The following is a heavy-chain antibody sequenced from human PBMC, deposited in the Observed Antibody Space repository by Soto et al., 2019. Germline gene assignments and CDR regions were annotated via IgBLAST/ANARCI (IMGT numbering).Heavy chain of an antibody. J-gene: IGHJ4*02. CDR3: ARVVNGYGDYDDFDY. Sequence: SDTLSLTCTVSGGSISSGDYYWSWILHPPGKGLEWIGYIYYSGSTYYNPSLKSRVTISVDTSKNQFSLKLSSVTAADTAVYYCARVVNGYGDYDDFDYWGQGTLVTVSS. V-gene: IGHV4-30-4*02. CDR2: IYYSGST. CDR1: GGSISSGDYY. D-gene: IGHD4-17*01.